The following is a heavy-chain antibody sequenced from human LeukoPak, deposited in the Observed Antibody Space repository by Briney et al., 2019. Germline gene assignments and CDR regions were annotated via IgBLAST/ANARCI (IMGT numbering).Heavy chain of an antibody. CDR3: ARHGSMSWHPFYDY. V-gene: IGHV4-61*01. D-gene: IGHD6-13*01. CDR1: GGSVSSGNYH. CDR2: ISCTGST. Sequence: SETLSLTCTVSGGSVSSGNYHWRWIRQPPGKGLEWIGYISCTGSTNYNPSLKSRVTISLDTSKNQFSLRLSSVSAADTAVYYCARHGSMSWHPFYDYWGQGTLVTLSS. J-gene: IGHJ4*02.